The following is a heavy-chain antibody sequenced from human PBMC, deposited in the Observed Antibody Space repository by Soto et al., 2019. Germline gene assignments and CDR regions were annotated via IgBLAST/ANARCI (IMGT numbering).Heavy chain of an antibody. V-gene: IGHV3-30-3*01. CDR1: GFTFSSYA. Sequence: GGSLRLSCAASGFTFSSYAMHWVRQAPGKGLEWVAVISYDGSNKYYADSVKGRFTISRDNSKNTLYLQMNSLRAEDTAVYYCARAMVRGYYFDYWGQGTLVTVSS. CDR3: ARAMVRGYYFDY. D-gene: IGHD3-10*01. CDR2: ISYDGSNK. J-gene: IGHJ4*02.